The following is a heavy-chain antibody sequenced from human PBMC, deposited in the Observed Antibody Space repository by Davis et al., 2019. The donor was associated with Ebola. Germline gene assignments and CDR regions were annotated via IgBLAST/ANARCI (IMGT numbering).Heavy chain of an antibody. CDR2: IIPIFGTA. Sequence: SVKVSCKASGGTFSSYAISWVRQAPGQGLEWMGGIIPIFGTANYAQKFQGRVTITADESTSTAYMELSSLRSEDTAVYYCASPYCSGGSCYYYYGMDVWGQGTTVTVSS. J-gene: IGHJ6*02. V-gene: IGHV1-69*13. CDR3: ASPYCSGGSCYYYYGMDV. D-gene: IGHD2-15*01. CDR1: GGTFSSYA.